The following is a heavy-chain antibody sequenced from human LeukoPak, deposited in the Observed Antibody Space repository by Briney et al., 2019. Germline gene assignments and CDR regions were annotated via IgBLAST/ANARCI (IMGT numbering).Heavy chain of an antibody. CDR3: ARPIGSSWYSFDY. D-gene: IGHD6-13*01. V-gene: IGHV4-38-2*01. J-gene: IGHJ4*02. Sequence: SETLSLTCSVSGYSISSGYYWGWIPQPPGKGLEWIGSIYHSGSTYYNPSLKSPVTISVDTYKYQFSLKLSSVTAAATAVYYCARPIGSSWYSFDYWGQGTLVTVSS. CDR1: GYSISSGYY. CDR2: IYHSGST.